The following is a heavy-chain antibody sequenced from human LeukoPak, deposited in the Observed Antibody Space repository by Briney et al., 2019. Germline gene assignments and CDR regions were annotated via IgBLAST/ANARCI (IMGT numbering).Heavy chain of an antibody. CDR1: GGSISSGGYS. J-gene: IGHJ4*02. CDR2: IYHSGST. D-gene: IGHD5-12*01. Sequence: SETLSLTCAASGGSISSGGYSWSWIRQPPGKGLEWIGYIYHSGSTYYNPSLKSRVTISVDRSKNQFSLKLSSVTAADTAVYYCARSRGYSGYDAFDYWGQGTLVTVSS. CDR3: ARSRGYSGYDAFDY. V-gene: IGHV4-30-2*01.